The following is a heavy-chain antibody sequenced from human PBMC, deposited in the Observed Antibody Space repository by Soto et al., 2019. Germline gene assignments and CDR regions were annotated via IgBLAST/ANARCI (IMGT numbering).Heavy chain of an antibody. J-gene: IGHJ4*02. CDR3: AHRNTRGYYFDY. CDR1: GFSLTTSQVG. CDR2: VYWNDDK. V-gene: IGHV2-5*01. Sequence: QITLKEPGPTLVKPTQTLTLTCTFSGFSLTTSQVGVGWIRQPPGKALEWLAHVYWNDDKYYSLSLKSRLTITKDTSKSQVVLTVTNMDPVDTATYYCAHRNTRGYYFDYWGQGALVTVSS.